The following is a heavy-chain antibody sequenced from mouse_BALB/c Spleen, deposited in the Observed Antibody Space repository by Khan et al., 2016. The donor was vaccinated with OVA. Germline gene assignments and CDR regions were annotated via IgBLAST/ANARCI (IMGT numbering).Heavy chain of an antibody. CDR3: ARPCYGWFAY. D-gene: IGHD2-12*01. Sequence: VRLLQSGPELVKPGASVQIPCKASGYTFTDYNMDWVKQSHGKSLEWIGDIYPNNGDTNYNQKFRGKATLTVDKSSSTVYMELRSLTSEDTAVFYGARPCYGWFAYWGQGTLVTVSA. CDR1: GYTFTDYN. V-gene: IGHV1-18*01. CDR2: IYPNNGDT. J-gene: IGHJ3*01.